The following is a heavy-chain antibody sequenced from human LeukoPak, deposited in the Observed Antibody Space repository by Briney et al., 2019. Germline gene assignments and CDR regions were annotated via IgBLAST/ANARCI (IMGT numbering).Heavy chain of an antibody. CDR2: IWYDGSNK. CDR3: ARDLVVGATITTWGFDY. CDR1: GFTFSSYG. V-gene: IGHV3-33*01. Sequence: PGRSLRLSCAASGFTFSSYGMHWVRQAPGKGLEWVAVIWYDGSNKYYADSVKGRFTISRDNSKNTLYPQMNSLRAEDTAVYYCARDLVVGATITTWGFDYWGQGTLVTVSS. D-gene: IGHD1-26*01. J-gene: IGHJ4*02.